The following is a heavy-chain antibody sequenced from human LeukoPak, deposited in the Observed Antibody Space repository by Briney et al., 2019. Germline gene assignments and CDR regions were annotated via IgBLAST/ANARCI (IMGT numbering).Heavy chain of an antibody. V-gene: IGHV3-21*01. J-gene: IGHJ4*02. D-gene: IGHD6-13*01. Sequence: GSLLLSCAASGFTFSSYSMNWVRQAPGKGLEWVSSISSSSSYIYYADSVKGRFTISRDNAKNSLYLQMNSLRAEDTAVYYCARDGPSSSYDYWGQGTLVTVSS. CDR3: ARDGPSSSYDY. CDR2: ISSSSSYI. CDR1: GFTFSSYS.